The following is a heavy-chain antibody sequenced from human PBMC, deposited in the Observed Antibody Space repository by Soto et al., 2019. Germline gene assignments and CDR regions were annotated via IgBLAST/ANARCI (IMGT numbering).Heavy chain of an antibody. CDR2: IYYSGST. Sequence: SETLSLTCTVSGGSVSSGSYYWSWIRQPPGKGLEWIGYIYYSGSTNYNPSLKSRVTISVDTSKNQFSLKLSSVTAADTAVYYCARAGTTRWFDPWGQGTLVTVS. J-gene: IGHJ5*02. V-gene: IGHV4-61*01. CDR3: ARAGTTRWFDP. D-gene: IGHD1-7*01. CDR1: GGSVSSGSYY.